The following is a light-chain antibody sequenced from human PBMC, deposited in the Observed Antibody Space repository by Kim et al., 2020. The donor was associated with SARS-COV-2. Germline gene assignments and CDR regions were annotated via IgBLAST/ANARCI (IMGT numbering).Light chain of an antibody. J-gene: IGKJ1*01. Sequence: SPGEGATPSCRASQRVSSNYLAWYQQKLGQTPRLLIYRASSRATGIPDRFSASGSETDFTLTITRLEPEDFAVYYCHQYGDSTRTFGQGTKVDIK. CDR2: RAS. CDR3: HQYGDSTRT. V-gene: IGKV3-20*01. CDR1: QRVSSNY.